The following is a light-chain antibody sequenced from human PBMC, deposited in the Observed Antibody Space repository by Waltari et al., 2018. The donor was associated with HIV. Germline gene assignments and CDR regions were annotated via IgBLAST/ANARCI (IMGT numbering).Light chain of an antibody. CDR3: AAWDDSLNGWV. CDR2: TNN. Sequence: QSVLTQPPSTSGTPGPRVTISRPGSSPNLGSTYIYWYRQVPGTTPKLLTYTNNRRPSGVPDRFSGSRSGTSASLAISGLRSGDEADYYCAAWDDSLNGWVFGGGTKLTVL. J-gene: IGLJ3*02. V-gene: IGLV1-47*01. CDR1: SPNLGSTY.